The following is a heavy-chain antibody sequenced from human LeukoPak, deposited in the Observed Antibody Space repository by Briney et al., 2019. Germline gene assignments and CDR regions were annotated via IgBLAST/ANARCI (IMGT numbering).Heavy chain of an antibody. D-gene: IGHD1-26*01. CDR1: GFTFSSYA. Sequence: PGGSLTLSCAASGFTFSSYAMSWVRHAPGKGVEWVSAISGSGGSTYYADSVKGRFTISRDNSKNTLYLQMNSLRAEDTAVYYCAKGSSYSGSYQPMYYFDYWGQGTLVTVSS. J-gene: IGHJ4*02. V-gene: IGHV3-23*01. CDR2: ISGSGGST. CDR3: AKGSSYSGSYQPMYYFDY.